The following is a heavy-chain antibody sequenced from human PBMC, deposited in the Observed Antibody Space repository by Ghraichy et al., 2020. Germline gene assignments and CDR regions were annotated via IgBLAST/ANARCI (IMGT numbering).Heavy chain of an antibody. CDR3: ARVGKYTYGPADC. J-gene: IGHJ4*02. CDR1: GGTFNNYA. V-gene: IGHV1-69*13. D-gene: IGHD5-18*01. CDR2: IIAVFGTT. Sequence: SVKVSCKASGGTFNNYAISWVRQAPGQGLEWMGGIIAVFGTTNYAQRFQGRVTITADESTRPAYMELSSLKFEDTAVYYCARVGKYTYGPADCWGQGTLVTVSS.